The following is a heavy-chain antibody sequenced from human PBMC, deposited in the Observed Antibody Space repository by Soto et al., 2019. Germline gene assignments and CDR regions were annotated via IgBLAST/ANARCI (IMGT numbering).Heavy chain of an antibody. CDR3: AKDRVTVVGYDAFDI. D-gene: IGHD6-19*01. J-gene: IGHJ3*02. CDR2: ISGSGGST. CDR1: VFTLSSYA. V-gene: IGHV3-23*01. Sequence: GWSLRLSCASSVFTLSSYAMSWVRQAPGKGLEWVSGISGSGGSTYYADSVKGRFTISRDNSKNTLYLQMNSLRAEDTAVYYCAKDRVTVVGYDAFDIWGQGTMVTVSS.